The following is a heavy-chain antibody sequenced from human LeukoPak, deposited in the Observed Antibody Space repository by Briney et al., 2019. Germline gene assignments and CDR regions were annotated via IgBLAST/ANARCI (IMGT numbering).Heavy chain of an antibody. CDR3: AATRVCGGVLLRPNCLYFED. J-gene: IGHJ4*02. CDR2: IDYAGGST. Sequence: PGGSLRLSCAASGFTFNNYVMSWVRQAPGRGLEWVSGIDYAGGSTNYADSVQGRFTVSRDNCKNTLYLQMNSLRAEDTAIYYCAATRVCGGVLLRPNCLYFEDWGQGTLVTVSS. V-gene: IGHV3-23*01. CDR1: GFTFNNYV. D-gene: IGHD3-10*01.